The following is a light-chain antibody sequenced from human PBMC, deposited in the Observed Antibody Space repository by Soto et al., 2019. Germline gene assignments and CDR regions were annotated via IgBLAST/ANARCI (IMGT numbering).Light chain of an antibody. CDR2: AAS. V-gene: IGKV1-39*01. J-gene: IGKJ1*01. CDR3: QQSFGTTWT. CDR1: QTILTY. Sequence: DIQMTQSPSSLSASVGDTVTITCRASQTILTYLNWYQQKPGKAPKLLIYAASSLQSGLQSRFSCGGSATDFTLTISSLQPQDFATYSCQQSFGTTWTFGRGTKVDIK.